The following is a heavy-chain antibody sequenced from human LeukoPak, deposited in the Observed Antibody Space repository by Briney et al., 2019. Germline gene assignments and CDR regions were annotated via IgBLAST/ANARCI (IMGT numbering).Heavy chain of an antibody. CDR2: ISWNSGSI. V-gene: IGHV3-9*03. D-gene: IGHD3-3*01. CDR1: GFTFDDYA. Sequence: PGRSLRLSCAASGFTFDDYAMHWVRQAPGKGLEWVSGISWNSGSIGYADSVKGRFTISRDNAKNSLYLQMNSLRAEDMALYYCARSPYDFWEGDAFDIWGQGTMVTVSS. CDR3: ARSPYDFWEGDAFDI. J-gene: IGHJ3*02.